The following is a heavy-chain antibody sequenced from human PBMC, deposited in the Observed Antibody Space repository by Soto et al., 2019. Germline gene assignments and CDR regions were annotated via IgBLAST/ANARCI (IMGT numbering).Heavy chain of an antibody. CDR2: ISYDGSNK. D-gene: IGHD6-6*01. CDR1: GFTFSSYA. V-gene: IGHV3-30-3*01. Sequence: PGGSLRLSCAASGFTFSSYAMHWVRQAPGKGLEWVAVISYDGSNKYYADSVKGRFTISRDNSKNTLYLQMNSLRAEDTAVYYCARAQHFYSSLASDYWGQGTLVTVSS. CDR3: ARAQHFYSSLASDY. J-gene: IGHJ4*02.